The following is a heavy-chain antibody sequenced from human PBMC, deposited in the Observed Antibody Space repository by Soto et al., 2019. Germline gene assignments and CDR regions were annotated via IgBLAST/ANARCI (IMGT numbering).Heavy chain of an antibody. CDR1: GFTFSSYA. V-gene: IGHV3-30-3*01. CDR2: ISYDGSNK. CDR3: AREGLVPAATPWFDY. Sequence: QVQLVESGGGLVQPGRSLRLSCAASGFTFSSYAMHWVRQAPGKGLEWVAVISYDGSNKYYADSVKGRFTISRDNSKNTLYLQMNSLRAEDTAVYYCAREGLVPAATPWFDYWGQGTLVTVSS. D-gene: IGHD2-2*02. J-gene: IGHJ4*02.